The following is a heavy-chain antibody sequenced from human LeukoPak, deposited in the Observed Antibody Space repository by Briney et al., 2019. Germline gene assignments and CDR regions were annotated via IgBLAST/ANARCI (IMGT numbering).Heavy chain of an antibody. CDR1: GYSISSGYY. D-gene: IGHD3-16*02. CDR3: ARLYYGYVWGSYPQGWFDP. J-gene: IGHJ5*02. Sequence: MPSETLSLTCTVSGYSISSGYYWGWIRQPPGKGLEWIGSIYHSGSTYYNPSLKSRVTISVDTSKNQFSLKLSSVTAADTAVYYCARLYYGYVWGSYPQGWFDPWGQGTLVTVSS. CDR2: IYHSGST. V-gene: IGHV4-38-2*02.